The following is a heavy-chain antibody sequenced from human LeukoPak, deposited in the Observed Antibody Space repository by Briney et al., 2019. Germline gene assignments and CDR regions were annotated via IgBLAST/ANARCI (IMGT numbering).Heavy chain of an antibody. CDR2: ISGNSRTT. V-gene: IGHV3-23*01. J-gene: IGHJ4*02. CDR3: AKVGSSWGFGDY. Sequence: PGGSLRLSCAASGFTFSNHGMTWVRQAPGKGLEWGSFISGNSRTTYYADSVKGRFTISRGNSENTLYLQVNSLRAEDTAVYYCAKVGSSWGFGDYWGQGTLVTVSS. D-gene: IGHD3-10*01. CDR1: GFTFSNHG.